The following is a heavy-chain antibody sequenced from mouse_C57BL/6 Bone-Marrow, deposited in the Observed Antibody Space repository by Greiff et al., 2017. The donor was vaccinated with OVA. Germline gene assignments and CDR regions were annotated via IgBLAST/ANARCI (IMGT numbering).Heavy chain of an antibody. CDR2: FDPSDSYT. J-gene: IGHJ4*01. CDR3: AREGSYYYAMDY. Sequence: QVQLQQPGAELVMPGASVKLSCKASGYTFTSYWMHWVKRRPGQGLEWIGEFDPSDSYTNYNQKFKGKSTLTVDKSSSTAYMQLSSLTSEDSAVYYCAREGSYYYAMDYWGQGTSVTVSS. CDR1: GYTFTSYW. V-gene: IGHV1-69*01.